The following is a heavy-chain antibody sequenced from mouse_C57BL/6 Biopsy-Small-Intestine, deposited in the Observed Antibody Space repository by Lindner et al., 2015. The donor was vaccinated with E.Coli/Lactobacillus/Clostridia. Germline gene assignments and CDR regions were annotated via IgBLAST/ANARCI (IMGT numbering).Heavy chain of an antibody. V-gene: IGHV1-84*01. J-gene: IGHJ4*01. CDR1: GYTFTDYT. CDR3: ARRDGYYYYVLDY. Sequence: VQLQESGPELVKPGASVKLSCKASGYTFTDYTIHWVKQSPGQGLEWIGWIYPGRSDANYNDKFKDKATMTADKSSSTAYMQLSSLTSEDSAVYFCARRDGYYYYVLDYWGQGTSVTVSS. D-gene: IGHD2-3*01. CDR2: IYPGRSDA.